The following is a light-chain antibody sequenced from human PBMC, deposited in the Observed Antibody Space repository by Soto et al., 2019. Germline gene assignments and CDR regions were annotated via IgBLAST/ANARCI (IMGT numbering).Light chain of an antibody. Sequence: TQSPATLSLSPGERATLSCRASQSVSSSLAWYQQKPGQAPRLLISDTSNRATGIPARFSGSGSGTDFTLTISSLEPEDFAVYYCQQRSNWRITFGQGTRLEIK. CDR2: DTS. V-gene: IGKV3-11*01. CDR3: QQRSNWRIT. CDR1: QSVSSS. J-gene: IGKJ5*01.